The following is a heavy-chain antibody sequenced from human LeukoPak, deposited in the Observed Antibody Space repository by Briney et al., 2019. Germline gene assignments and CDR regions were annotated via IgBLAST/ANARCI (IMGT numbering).Heavy chain of an antibody. J-gene: IGHJ4*02. Sequence: GASVKVSCKASGNTFTTYGISWVRQAPGQGLEWMGWINAYNGNTNYAQKLQGRVTMTTDTSTSTAYMELRSLRSDDTAVYCCARPRGSSGRGDFDYWGQGTLVTVSS. CDR1: GNTFTTYG. V-gene: IGHV1-18*01. CDR3: ARPRGSSGRGDFDY. CDR2: INAYNGNT. D-gene: IGHD6-19*01.